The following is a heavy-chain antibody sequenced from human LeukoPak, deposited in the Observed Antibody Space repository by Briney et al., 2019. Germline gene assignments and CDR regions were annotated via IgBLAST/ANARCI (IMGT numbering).Heavy chain of an antibody. V-gene: IGHV1-18*01. D-gene: IGHD2-2*01. CDR1: GYTFTSYG. CDR2: ISAYNGNT. Sequence: ASVKVSCKASGYTFTSYGLSWGRQAPGQGLEWMGWISAYNGNTNYAQKLQGRVTMTTDTSTSTAYMELRSLRSDDTAVYYCARDCSSTSCYYYYYYGMDVWGQGTTVTVSS. J-gene: IGHJ6*02. CDR3: ARDCSSTSCYYYYYYGMDV.